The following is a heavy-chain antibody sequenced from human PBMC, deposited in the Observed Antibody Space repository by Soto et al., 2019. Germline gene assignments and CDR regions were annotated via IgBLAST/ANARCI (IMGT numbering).Heavy chain of an antibody. CDR1: GGSFSGYY. CDR2: XXXSGSX. J-gene: IGHJ6*02. V-gene: IGHV4-34*01. D-gene: IGHD3-10*01. CDR3: ARVRWFGSKDGRDV. Sequence: SETRSLTCAVYGGSFSGYYWSWIRQPPGKGLEXIGXXXXSGSXNXXPXXXSRVTISVDTSKTQFSLKLSSVTAADTAVYYCARVRWFGSKDGRDVWGQGTTVTVS.